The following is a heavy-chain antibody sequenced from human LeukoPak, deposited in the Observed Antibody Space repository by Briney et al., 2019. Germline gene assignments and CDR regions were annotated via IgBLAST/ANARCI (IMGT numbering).Heavy chain of an antibody. CDR1: GYTLTELS. J-gene: IGHJ5*02. D-gene: IGHD3-22*01. CDR3: ATGYYYDSSGLNWFDP. CDR2: FDPEDGET. V-gene: IGHV1-24*01. Sequence: ASVKVSCKVSGYTLTELSMHWVRQAPGKGLEWMGGFDPEDGETIYAQKFQGRVTMTEDTSTDTAYMELSSLRSEDTAVYYSATGYYYDSSGLNWFDPWGQGTLVTVSS.